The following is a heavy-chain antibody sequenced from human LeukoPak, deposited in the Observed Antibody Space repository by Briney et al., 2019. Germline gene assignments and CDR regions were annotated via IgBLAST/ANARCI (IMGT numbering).Heavy chain of an antibody. J-gene: IGHJ4*02. D-gene: IGHD1-26*01. CDR2: IYHGGST. Sequence: PAESLSLTCAVSGGSISSNNWWSWGRQPPGKGLEWLWVIYHGGSTTYNPSLKSRVTISLDKPKNRLTLKVSSVNDADTAGYFRASTLGGGWDFDYWGQGTLVTVSS. V-gene: IGHV4-4*01. CDR1: GGSISSNNW. CDR3: ASTLGGGWDFDY.